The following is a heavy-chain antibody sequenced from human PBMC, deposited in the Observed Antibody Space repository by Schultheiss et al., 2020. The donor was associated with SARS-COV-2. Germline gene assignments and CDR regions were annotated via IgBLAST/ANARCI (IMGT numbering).Heavy chain of an antibody. CDR3: ARELRVDKY. J-gene: IGHJ4*02. CDR2: MNPNSGHT. V-gene: IGHV1-8*02. D-gene: IGHD5-12*01. Sequence: ASVKVSCKASGGTFSSYAISWVRQAAGHGLEWMGYMNPNSGHTGYAQQFQGRVTMTIDTSITTAYMELSNLRSDDTAIYYCARELRVDKYWGQGTLVTVSS. CDR1: GGTFSSYA.